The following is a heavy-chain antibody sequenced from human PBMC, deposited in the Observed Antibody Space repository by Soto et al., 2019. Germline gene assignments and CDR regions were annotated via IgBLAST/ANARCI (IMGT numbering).Heavy chain of an antibody. D-gene: IGHD3-22*01. CDR2: ISGGGGGR. J-gene: IGHJ4*02. CDR1: GFTFDNFA. CDR3: AKDVHYDSSGGLDY. Sequence: EVRLLESGGGLEQPGGSLRLSCKTSGFTFDNFAMSWVRQAPGRGLEWVSAISGGGGGRYYADSVKGRFIISRDNSKNTVYLQVNGLRIEDTAGYYCAKDVHYDSSGGLDYWGQGTLVTVSS. V-gene: IGHV3-23*01.